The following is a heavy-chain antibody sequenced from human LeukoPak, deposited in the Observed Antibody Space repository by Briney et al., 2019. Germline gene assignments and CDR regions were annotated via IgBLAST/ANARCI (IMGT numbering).Heavy chain of an antibody. J-gene: IGHJ4*02. V-gene: IGHV3-30*04. CDR1: GFTFSSYA. CDR2: ISYDGSNK. CDR3: AADLPIFGVGEFDF. Sequence: GRSLRLSCAASGFTFSSYAMHWVRQAPGKGLEWVAVISYDGSNKYYADSVKGRFTISRDNSKNTLYLQMNSLRAEDTAVYYCAADLPIFGVGEFDFWGQGTLVIVSS. D-gene: IGHD3-3*01.